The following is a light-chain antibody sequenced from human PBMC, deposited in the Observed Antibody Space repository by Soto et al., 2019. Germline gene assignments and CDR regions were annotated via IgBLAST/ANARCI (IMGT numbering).Light chain of an antibody. Sequence: DIQMTQSPSSLSASVGDRVTITCRASQGISNFLAWYQQKTGKVPTLLISPASTLQSGVPSRFSGSGAGTDFPLTITSLHPEDVANYYWQNYSSVITFGQGTRLEIK. CDR3: QNYSSVIT. CDR1: QGISNF. V-gene: IGKV1-27*01. CDR2: PAS. J-gene: IGKJ5*01.